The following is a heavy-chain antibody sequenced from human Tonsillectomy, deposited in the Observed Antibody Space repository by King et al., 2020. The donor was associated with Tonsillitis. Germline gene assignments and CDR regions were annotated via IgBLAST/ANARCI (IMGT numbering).Heavy chain of an antibody. Sequence: VQLVESGGGVVQPGRSLRLSCAASGFIFSNFGMHWVRQAPGKGLEWVAVISYDGSNEYYADSVKGRLTISRDNSKNTLYVQMNSLRAEDTAVYYCAKDILIGGYDSFGCMDVWGQGTTVTVSS. J-gene: IGHJ6*02. CDR2: ISYDGSNE. V-gene: IGHV3-30*18. CDR1: GFIFSNFG. CDR3: AKDILIGGYDSFGCMDV. D-gene: IGHD5-12*01.